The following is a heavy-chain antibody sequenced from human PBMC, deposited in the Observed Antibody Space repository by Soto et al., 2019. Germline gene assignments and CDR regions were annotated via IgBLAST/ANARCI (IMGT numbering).Heavy chain of an antibody. D-gene: IGHD5-18*01. CDR3: ARAGDSYGTRLDY. V-gene: IGHV3-11*06. Sequence: GGSLRLSCAASGFTFSDYYMSWIRQAPGKGLEWVSYISSSSSYTNYADSVKGRFTISRDNAKNSLYLQMNSLRAEDTAVYYCARAGDSYGTRLDYWGQGTLVTVSS. CDR1: GFTFSDYY. J-gene: IGHJ4*02. CDR2: ISSSSSYT.